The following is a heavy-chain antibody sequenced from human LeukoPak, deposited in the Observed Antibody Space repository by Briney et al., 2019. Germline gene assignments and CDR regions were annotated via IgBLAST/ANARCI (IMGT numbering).Heavy chain of an antibody. J-gene: IGHJ4*02. CDR3: AKEGGSYYTGSYYFDY. V-gene: IGHV3-30*02. CDR2: LRYDGSNK. D-gene: IGHD1-26*01. CDR1: GFTFSRYG. Sequence: GSLLLSCAASGFTFSRYGMQWVRQAPGKGLEWVPFLRYDGSNKYYADSVKGRFTISRDNSKNTLYLQMNSLRAEDTAVYYCAKEGGSYYTGSYYFDYWGQGTLVTVSS.